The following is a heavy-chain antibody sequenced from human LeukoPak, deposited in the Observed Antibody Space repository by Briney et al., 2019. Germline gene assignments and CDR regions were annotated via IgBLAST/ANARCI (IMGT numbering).Heavy chain of an antibody. Sequence: SETLSLTCTVSGGSLSSSGYNWGWIRQPPGKGQEWIASIYYSGSTYYNPSLKSRVTISVDTSKNQLSLKLSSLTAADTAVYYCARHEYSGSYYGLSWFDHWGQGTLVTVSS. CDR2: IYYSGST. V-gene: IGHV4-39*01. CDR1: GGSLSSSGYN. D-gene: IGHD1-26*01. CDR3: ARHEYSGSYYGLSWFDH. J-gene: IGHJ5*02.